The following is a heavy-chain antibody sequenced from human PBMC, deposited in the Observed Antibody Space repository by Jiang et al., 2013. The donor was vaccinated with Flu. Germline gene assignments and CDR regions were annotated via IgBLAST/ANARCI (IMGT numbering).Heavy chain of an antibody. D-gene: IGHD5-24*01. Sequence: SGAEVKKPGSSVKVSCKASGGTFSSYSITWVRQAPGQGLEWVGRIVPLLDRANHAQSFQGRVTITADKSTNTSYMELSSLRSEDTAVYYCEARRATGGADGFDVWGQGTMVTVSS. CDR3: EARRATGGADGFDV. J-gene: IGHJ3*01. CDR2: IVPLLDRA. CDR1: GGTFSSYS. V-gene: IGHV1-69*04.